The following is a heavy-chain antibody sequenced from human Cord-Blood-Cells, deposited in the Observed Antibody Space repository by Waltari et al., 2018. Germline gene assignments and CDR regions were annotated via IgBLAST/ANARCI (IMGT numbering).Heavy chain of an antibody. Sequence: QLQLQESGPGLVKPSETLSLTCTVSGGSISSRSYYWGWIRQPPGKGREWLGSIYYSGSTYYNPSLKSRVTISVDTSKNQFSLKLSSVTAADTAVYYCARQILGYCSSTSCYVDAFDIWGQGTMVTVSS. CDR3: ARQILGYCSSTSCYVDAFDI. CDR1: GGSISSRSYY. J-gene: IGHJ3*02. V-gene: IGHV4-39*01. D-gene: IGHD2-2*01. CDR2: IYYSGST.